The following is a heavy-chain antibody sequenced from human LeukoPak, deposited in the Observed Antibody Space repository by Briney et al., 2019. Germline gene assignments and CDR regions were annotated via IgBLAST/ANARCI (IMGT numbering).Heavy chain of an antibody. D-gene: IGHD2-21*02. CDR3: VRRVTLDFYYYYMDV. CDR1: GFTFDEHG. Sequence: PGGSLRLSCAASGFTFDEHGMTWVRQAPGKGLEGVSGINWNGDTTTYADSVKGRFTISRDNTKNSLYLQMNSLRAEDTALYYCVRRVTLDFYYYYMDVWGRGTTVTVSS. J-gene: IGHJ6*03. CDR2: INWNGDTT. V-gene: IGHV3-20*04.